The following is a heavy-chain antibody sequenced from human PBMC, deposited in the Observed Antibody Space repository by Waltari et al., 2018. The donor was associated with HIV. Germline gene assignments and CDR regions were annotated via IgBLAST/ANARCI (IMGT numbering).Heavy chain of an antibody. D-gene: IGHD6-19*01. CDR3: ANTPPIAGPGWYFDL. Sequence: QVQLQESGPGLVKPSGTLSLTCAVSGGSISSSNWWSWVRRPPGKGLEWIGEIYHSGSTNYNPSLKSRVTISVDKSKNQFSLKLSSVTAADTAVYYCANTPPIAGPGWYFDLWGRGTLVTVSS. J-gene: IGHJ2*01. CDR1: GGSISSSNW. V-gene: IGHV4-4*02. CDR2: IYHSGST.